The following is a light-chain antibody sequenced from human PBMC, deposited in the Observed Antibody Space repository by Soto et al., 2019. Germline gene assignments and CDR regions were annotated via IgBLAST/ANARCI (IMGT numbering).Light chain of an antibody. CDR1: KGLVHSDGNTY. Sequence: EIVRGQTPLSSPVAVGQPDSIYFRSSKGLVHSDGNTYLSWLQQGPGQPPRLLIYKISTRFSGVPDRFSGSGAGTDFTLKISRVEADDVGTYYCMQATQFPLTCGGGTKVDIK. J-gene: IGKJ4*01. CDR2: KIS. CDR3: MQATQFPLT. V-gene: IGKV2-24*01.